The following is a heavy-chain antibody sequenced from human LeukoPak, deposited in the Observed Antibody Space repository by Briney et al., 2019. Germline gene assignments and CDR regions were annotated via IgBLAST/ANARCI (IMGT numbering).Heavy chain of an antibody. J-gene: IGHJ3*02. D-gene: IGHD3-22*01. V-gene: IGHV3-21*01. CDR1: GFTFSSYG. CDR3: ARGGYYDPDAFDI. CDR2: ISSSSSYI. Sequence: GGSLRLSCAASGFTFSSYGMHWVRQAPGKGLEWVSSISSSSSYIYYADSVKGRFTISRDNAKNSLYLQMNSLRAEDTAVYYCARGGYYDPDAFDIWGQGTMVTVSS.